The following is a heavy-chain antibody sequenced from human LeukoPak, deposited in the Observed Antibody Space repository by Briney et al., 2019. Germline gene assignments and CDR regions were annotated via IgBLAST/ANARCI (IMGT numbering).Heavy chain of an antibody. J-gene: IGHJ4*02. CDR3: ARHLYYYASGSYYPDY. Sequence: GETLKISCKGSGYSFTSYWIGWVRQMPGKGLEWMGIIYPGDSDTRYSPSFQGQVTISADKSISTAYLQWSSLKASDTAMYYCARHLYYYASGSYYPDYWGQGTLVTVSS. V-gene: IGHV5-51*01. CDR1: GYSFTSYW. CDR2: IYPGDSDT. D-gene: IGHD3-10*01.